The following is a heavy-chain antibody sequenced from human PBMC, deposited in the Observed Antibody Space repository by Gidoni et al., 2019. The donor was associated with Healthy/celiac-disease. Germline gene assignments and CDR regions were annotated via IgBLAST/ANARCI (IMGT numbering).Heavy chain of an antibody. V-gene: IGHV3-33*01. CDR1: GFTFSSYG. J-gene: IGHJ3*02. D-gene: IGHD3-9*01. CDR3: ARDLRYFDPGGAFDI. Sequence: QVQLVESGGGVVQPGRSLRLSCAASGFTFSSYGMHWVRQAPGKGLEWVAVIWYDGSNKYYADSVKGRFTISRDNSKNTLYLQMNSLRAEDTAVYYCARDLRYFDPGGAFDIWGQGTMVTVSS. CDR2: IWYDGSNK.